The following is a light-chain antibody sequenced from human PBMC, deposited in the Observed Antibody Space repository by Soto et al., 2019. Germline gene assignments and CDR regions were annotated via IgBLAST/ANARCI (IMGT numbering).Light chain of an antibody. V-gene: IGKV1-5*03. CDR3: HRHETYPLA. CDR1: REIGTW. CDR2: MAS. Sequence: TQMTQSPSTLSASVGDSVSITCRARREIGTWLAWFQQKPGSAPNLLIYMASTLARGVPATFSGSGSGTEVTLTISSLQPDDFATYYCHRHETYPLAFGGGTQV. J-gene: IGKJ4*01.